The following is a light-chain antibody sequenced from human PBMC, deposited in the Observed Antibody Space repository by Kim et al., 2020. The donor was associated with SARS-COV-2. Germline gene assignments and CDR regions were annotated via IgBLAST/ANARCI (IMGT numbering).Light chain of an antibody. CDR3: QQYRSESPT. CDR2: KTS. V-gene: IGKV1-5*03. Sequence: DIQMTQSPSTLTASVGDRVTIICRASESVDNWLAWHQQKPGKAPKSLIYKTSYLESGVPSRFSGSGSGTEFTLTISSLQPDDFATYYCQQYRSESPTFGQATKVDIK. CDR1: ESVDNW. J-gene: IGKJ1*01.